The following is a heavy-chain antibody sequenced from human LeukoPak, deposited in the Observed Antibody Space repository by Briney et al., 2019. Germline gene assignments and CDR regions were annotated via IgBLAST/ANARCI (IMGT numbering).Heavy chain of an antibody. CDR1: GFTFSDYY. Sequence: GGSLRLSCAASGFTFSDYYMTWIRQAPGKGLEWVSYISSSGGAVSYADSVKGRFTISRDNAKNSLYLQMNSLRAEDTAVYYCAGGQDYYDSSGYWSNWFDPWGQGTLVTVSS. V-gene: IGHV3-11*01. CDR2: ISSSGGAV. D-gene: IGHD3-22*01. CDR3: AGGQDYYDSSGYWSNWFDP. J-gene: IGHJ5*02.